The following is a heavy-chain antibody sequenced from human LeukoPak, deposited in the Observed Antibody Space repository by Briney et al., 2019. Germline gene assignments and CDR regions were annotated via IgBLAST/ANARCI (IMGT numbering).Heavy chain of an antibody. CDR1: GGSFSGYY. V-gene: IGHV4-34*01. Sequence: SETLSLTCAVYGGSFSGYYWSWIRQPPGKGLEWIGEINHSGSTNYNPSLKSRVTISVDTSKNQFSLKLSSVTAADTAVYYCARQAGGTSGPFDYWGQGTLVTVSS. CDR3: ARQAGGTSGPFDY. J-gene: IGHJ4*02. D-gene: IGHD4-23*01. CDR2: INHSGST.